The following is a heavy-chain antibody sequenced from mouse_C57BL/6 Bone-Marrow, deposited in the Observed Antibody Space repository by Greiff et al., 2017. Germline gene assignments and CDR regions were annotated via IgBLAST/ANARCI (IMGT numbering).Heavy chain of an antibody. Sequence: VQLQQSGPELVKPGASVKISCKASGYTFTDYYMNWVKQSHGKSLEWIGDINPHNGGTSYKQKFKGKATLTLDKSSSTAYMELRILTSKDSAVYYCARAIYYYGSSHWYFDVWGTGTSVTVSS. V-gene: IGHV1-26*01. CDR3: ARAIYYYGSSHWYFDV. D-gene: IGHD1-1*01. J-gene: IGHJ1*03. CDR1: GYTFTDYY. CDR2: INPHNGGT.